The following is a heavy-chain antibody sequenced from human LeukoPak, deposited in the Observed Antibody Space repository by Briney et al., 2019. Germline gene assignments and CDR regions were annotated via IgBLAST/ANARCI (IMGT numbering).Heavy chain of an antibody. V-gene: IGHV3-7*01. J-gene: IGHJ4*02. CDR3: ARDQCRGTSCYYFDY. Sequence: GGSLRLSCAASGFIFKKYWMNWVRQVPGKGLECLANIKEDGSETYYADSVKGRFTISRDNPKNLLFLQINSLRVEDTAVYYCARDQCRGTSCYYFDYWGQGTLVTVSS. CDR2: IKEDGSET. D-gene: IGHD2-2*01. CDR1: GFIFKKYW.